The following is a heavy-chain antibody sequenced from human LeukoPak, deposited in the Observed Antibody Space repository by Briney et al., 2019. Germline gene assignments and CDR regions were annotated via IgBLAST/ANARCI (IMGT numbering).Heavy chain of an antibody. CDR1: GYRFTNYW. CDR3: ARHYSGYNNTHYST. V-gene: IGHV5-51*01. CDR2: IYPGDSDT. D-gene: IGHD4-11*01. Sequence: GESLKIPCKGSGYRFTNYWIGWVRQMPGEGLEWMGIIYPGDSDTKYSPSFQGLVTISVDKSISTAYLQWSSLKATDTAMYYCARHYSGYNNTHYSTWGQGTLVTVSS. J-gene: IGHJ5*02.